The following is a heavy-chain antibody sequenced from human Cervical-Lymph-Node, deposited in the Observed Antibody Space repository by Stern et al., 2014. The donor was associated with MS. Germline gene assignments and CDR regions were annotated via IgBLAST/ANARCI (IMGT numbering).Heavy chain of an antibody. Sequence: VQLVESGAEVKKPGESLKISCKGSGYSFTANWIAWVRQMPGKGLEWWGTIYPVNSDTRYSPSFQGQVTISADKSISTAYLQWSSLKASDTAMYYCARDYGDYAFDYWGQGTLVTVSS. CDR3: ARDYGDYAFDY. D-gene: IGHD4-17*01. CDR1: GYSFTANW. J-gene: IGHJ4*02. V-gene: IGHV5-51*01. CDR2: IYPVNSDT.